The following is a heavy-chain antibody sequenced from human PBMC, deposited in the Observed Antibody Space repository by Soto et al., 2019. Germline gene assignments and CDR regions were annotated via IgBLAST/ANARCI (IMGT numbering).Heavy chain of an antibody. CDR2: IYYSGST. CDR3: ARGSLGELSLSHWFDP. CDR1: GGSISSYY. V-gene: IGHV4-59*01. J-gene: IGHJ5*02. Sequence: LSLTCTVSGGSISSYYWSWIRQPPGKGLEWIGYIYYSGSTNYNPSLKSRVTISVDTSKNQFSLKLSSVTAADTAVYYCARGSLGELSLSHWFDPWGQGTLVTVSS. D-gene: IGHD3-16*02.